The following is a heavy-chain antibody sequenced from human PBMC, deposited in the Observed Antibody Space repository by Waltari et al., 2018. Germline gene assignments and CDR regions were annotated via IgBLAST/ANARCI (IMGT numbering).Heavy chain of an antibody. CDR1: VGSFSVYY. CDR2: INHSGST. D-gene: IGHD4-17*01. J-gene: IGHJ4*02. Sequence: QVQLQQWGAGLFKPSETLSLTCAVYVGSFSVYYCSWIRQPPGKGLEWIGEINHSGSTNYNPNSKRRVTRSVDTSKNQFSLKLSAVTAADTAVYYCARGTYGDLMEWGQGTLVTVSS. V-gene: IGHV4-34*01. CDR3: ARGTYGDLME.